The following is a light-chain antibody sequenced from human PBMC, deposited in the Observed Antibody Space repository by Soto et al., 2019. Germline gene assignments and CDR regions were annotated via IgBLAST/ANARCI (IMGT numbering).Light chain of an antibody. CDR1: SSDVGGYNY. CDR3: SSYTGSSTLV. CDR2: DVS. Sequence: QSALTQHASVSGSPGQSITISCTGTSSDVGGYNYVSWYQQYPGKAPKLMIYDVSNRPSGVSNRFSGSKSGNTASLTISGLQAEDEADYYCSSYTGSSTLVFGGGTKLTVL. V-gene: IGLV2-14*01. J-gene: IGLJ2*01.